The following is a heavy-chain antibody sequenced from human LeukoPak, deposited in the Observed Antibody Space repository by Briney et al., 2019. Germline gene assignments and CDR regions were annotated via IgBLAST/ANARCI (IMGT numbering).Heavy chain of an antibody. V-gene: IGHV4-59*08. CDR2: IHYSGTT. J-gene: IGHJ3*02. Sequence: SETLSLTCSVSGGSVRSYSWSWIRQSPGKGLEWIGYIHYSGTTNYKPPLKSRVIISVETTKNQFSPKLSSVTAADTAVYYCARHGGESLVATILHAFDIWGQGTMVTVSS. CDR3: ARHGGESLVATILHAFDI. CDR1: GGSVRSYS. D-gene: IGHD5-24*01.